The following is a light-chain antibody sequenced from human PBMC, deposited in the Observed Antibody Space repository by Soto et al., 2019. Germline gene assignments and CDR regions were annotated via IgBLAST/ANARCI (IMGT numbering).Light chain of an antibody. J-gene: IGLJ3*02. CDR1: SRDVGSYNY. CDR2: DVS. Sequence: QSALTQPASVSGSPGQSITISCTGTSRDVGSYNYVSWYQQRPGKAPRLMIYDVSDRPSGISIRFSGSKSGNTASLTISGLQAEDEADYFCSSYTSSSTVVFGGGIKVTVL. V-gene: IGLV2-14*01. CDR3: SSYTSSSTVV.